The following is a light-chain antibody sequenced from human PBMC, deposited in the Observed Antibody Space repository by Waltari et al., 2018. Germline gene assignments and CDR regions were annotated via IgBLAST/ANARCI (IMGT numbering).Light chain of an antibody. V-gene: IGLV1-40*01. Sequence: QSVLTQPPSVSGAPGQRVTIPCTGSSSNIGSRFDVHWYQQVPGTVPKLLIYANNDRPSGVPGRFSGSKSGTSASLAIAGLQAEDEADYYCQSYDSSLSAWVFGGGTKLTVL. J-gene: IGLJ2*01. CDR3: QSYDSSLSAWV. CDR1: SSNIGSRFD. CDR2: ANN.